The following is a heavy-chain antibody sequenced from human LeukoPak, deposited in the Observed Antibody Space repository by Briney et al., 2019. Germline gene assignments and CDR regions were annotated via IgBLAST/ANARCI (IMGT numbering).Heavy chain of an antibody. CDR3: ARDSSGNDY. CDR1: GFTFSSYA. J-gene: IGHJ4*02. Sequence: PGGSLRLSCAASGFTFSSYAMSWVRQAPGKGLEWVSSITGSGAGTYYADSVKGRFTISRDNSENTLYLQMNSLRAEDTAVYYCARDSSGNDYWGQGTLVTVSS. V-gene: IGHV3-23*01. D-gene: IGHD6-25*01. CDR2: ITGSGAGT.